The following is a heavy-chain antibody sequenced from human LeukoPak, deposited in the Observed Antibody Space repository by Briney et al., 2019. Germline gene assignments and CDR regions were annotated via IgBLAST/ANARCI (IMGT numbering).Heavy chain of an antibody. D-gene: IGHD2-21*01. Sequence: GGSLRLSCAASGFMFEDYAMHWVRQAPGKGPEWVSGINWHSGSIVYGDSVKGRFTISRDNAKNSLYLQMNSLRPEDTALYYCAKESRALVFSDPFDSWGQGTLVTVSS. J-gene: IGHJ4*02. V-gene: IGHV3-9*01. CDR3: AKESRALVFSDPFDS. CDR2: INWHSGSI. CDR1: GFMFEDYA.